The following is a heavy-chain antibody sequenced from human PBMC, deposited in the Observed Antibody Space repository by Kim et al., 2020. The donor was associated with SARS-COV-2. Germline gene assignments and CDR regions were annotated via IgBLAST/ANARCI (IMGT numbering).Heavy chain of an antibody. D-gene: IGHD3-9*01. CDR3: ARHLFGDILTGYYHGVPYYFDY. V-gene: IGHV4-39*01. Sequence: SETLSLTCTVSGGSISSSSYYWGWIRQPPGKGLEWIGSIYYSGSTYYNPSLKSRVTISVDTSKNQFSLKLSSVTAADTAVYYCARHLFGDILTGYYHGVPYYFDYWGQGTLVTVSS. CDR1: GGSISSSSYY. J-gene: IGHJ4*02. CDR2: IYYSGST.